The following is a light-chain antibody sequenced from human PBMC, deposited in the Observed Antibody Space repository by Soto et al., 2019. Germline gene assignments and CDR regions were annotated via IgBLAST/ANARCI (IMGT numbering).Light chain of an antibody. V-gene: IGKV1-5*03. CDR2: KAS. CDR1: QSISSW. CDR3: QQYNSYVT. Sequence: DIQITQSPSTLSASVGDRVTITCRASQSISSWLAWYQQKPGKAPKLLNYKASSLESGVTSRFSGSGSGTEFTLTISRLQPDDFATYYCQQYNSYVTFGGGTKVEIK. J-gene: IGKJ4*01.